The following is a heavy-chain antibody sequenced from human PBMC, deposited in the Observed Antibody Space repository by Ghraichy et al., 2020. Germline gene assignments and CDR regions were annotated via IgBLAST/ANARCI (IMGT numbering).Heavy chain of an antibody. J-gene: IGHJ3*02. Sequence: SVKVSCKASGGTFSSYAISWVRQAPGQGLEWMGGIIPIFGTANYAQKFQGRVTITADESTSTAYMELSSLRSEDTAVYYCARESGLGVDAFDIWGQGTMVTVSS. D-gene: IGHD3-10*01. V-gene: IGHV1-69*13. CDR2: IIPIFGTA. CDR3: ARESGLGVDAFDI. CDR1: GGTFSSYA.